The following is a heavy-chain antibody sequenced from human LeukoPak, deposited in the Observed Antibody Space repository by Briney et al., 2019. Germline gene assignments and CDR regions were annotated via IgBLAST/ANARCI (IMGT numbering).Heavy chain of an antibody. D-gene: IGHD4-17*01. J-gene: IGHJ5*02. CDR3: ARTLTTVTSFDP. Sequence: GSLRLSCAASGFTSSSYALNWVRQAPGKGLEWIGSIYYSGSTNYNPSLKSRVTITVDTSKNQFSLKLSSVTAADTAVYYCARTLTTVTSFDPWGQGTLVTVSS. V-gene: IGHV4-39*01. CDR2: IYYSGST. CDR1: GFTSSSYA.